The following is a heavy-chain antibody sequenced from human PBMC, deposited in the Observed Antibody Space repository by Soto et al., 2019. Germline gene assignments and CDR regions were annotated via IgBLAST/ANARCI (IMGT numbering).Heavy chain of an antibody. CDR3: AKDQAAAGTISRYFQH. D-gene: IGHD6-13*01. J-gene: IGHJ1*01. V-gene: IGHV3-23*01. CDR2: ISGSGATT. CDR1: GFTFSSYA. Sequence: EVQLLESGGGLVQPGGSLRLSCAASGFTFSSYAMTWVRQAPGKGLEWVSAISGSGATTYHADSVKGRFTISRDNSKNTLYLQMNSLRAEDTALYYCAKDQAAAGTISRYFQHWGQGTLVTGSS.